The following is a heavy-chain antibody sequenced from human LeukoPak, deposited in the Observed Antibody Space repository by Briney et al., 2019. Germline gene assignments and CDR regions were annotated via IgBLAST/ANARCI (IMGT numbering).Heavy chain of an antibody. Sequence: ASVKVSCKASGYTFTSYGISWVRQAPGQGLEWMGWISAYNGNTNYAQKLQGRVTMTTDTSTSTAYMELRSLKSDDTAVYYCARDAQRQYYDFWSGYSPRYYYYGMDVWGQGTTVTISS. D-gene: IGHD3-3*01. CDR2: ISAYNGNT. CDR3: ARDAQRQYYDFWSGYSPRYYYYGMDV. J-gene: IGHJ6*02. V-gene: IGHV1-18*01. CDR1: GYTFTSYG.